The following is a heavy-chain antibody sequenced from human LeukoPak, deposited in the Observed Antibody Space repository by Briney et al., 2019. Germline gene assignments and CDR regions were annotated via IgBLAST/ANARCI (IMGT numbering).Heavy chain of an antibody. D-gene: IGHD6-19*01. J-gene: IGHJ4*02. CDR3: ARKYSSGWYNFDY. Sequence: SETLSLTCTVSGGSFSGYYWSWIRQPPGKGLEWIGEINHSGSTNYNPSLKSRVTISVDTSKNQFSLKLSSVTAADTAVYYCARKYSSGWYNFDYWGQGTLVTVSS. V-gene: IGHV4-34*01. CDR1: GGSFSGYY. CDR2: INHSGST.